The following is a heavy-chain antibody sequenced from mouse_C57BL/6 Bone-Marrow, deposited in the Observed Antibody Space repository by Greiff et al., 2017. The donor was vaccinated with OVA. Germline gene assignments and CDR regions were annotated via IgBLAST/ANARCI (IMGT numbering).Heavy chain of an antibody. CDR3: ARKAPWDYGSACFAY. D-gene: IGHD1-1*01. Sequence: VQLQQPGAELVMPGASVKLSCKASGYTFTSYWMHWVKQRPGQGLEWIGEIDPSDSYTNYNQKFKGKSTLTVDKSSSTAYMQLSSLTSEDSAVYYCARKAPWDYGSACFAYWGQGTLVTVSA. V-gene: IGHV1-69*01. CDR2: IDPSDSYT. J-gene: IGHJ3*01. CDR1: GYTFTSYW.